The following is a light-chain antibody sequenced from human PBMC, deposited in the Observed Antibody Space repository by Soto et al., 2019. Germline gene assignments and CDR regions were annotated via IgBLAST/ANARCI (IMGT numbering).Light chain of an antibody. V-gene: IGLV1-36*01. J-gene: IGLJ1*01. Sequence: QSVLTQPPSVSEAPRQRVTISCTGSTSSIGNNAVHWFQQFPGKAPKLLVYYHDLVPSGVSARFSGSKSGTSASLAISGLQSEDEAYYYCAAWDDSLNTDVFGPGTKVTVL. CDR1: TSSIGNNA. CDR3: AAWDDSLNTDV. CDR2: YHD.